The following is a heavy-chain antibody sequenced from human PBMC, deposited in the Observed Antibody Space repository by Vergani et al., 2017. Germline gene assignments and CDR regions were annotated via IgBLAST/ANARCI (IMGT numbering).Heavy chain of an antibody. CDR1: GFTFSSYG. V-gene: IGHV3-33*01. J-gene: IGHJ6*02. CDR3: ARRRSTVVTLDYYYGMDV. Sequence: QVQLVESGGGVVQPGRSLRLSCAASGFTFSSYGMHWVRQAPGKGLEWVAVIWYDGSNKYYADSVKGRFTISRDNSKNTLYLQMNSLGAEDTAVYYCARRRSTVVTLDYYYGMDVWGQGTTVTVSS. CDR2: IWYDGSNK. D-gene: IGHD4-23*01.